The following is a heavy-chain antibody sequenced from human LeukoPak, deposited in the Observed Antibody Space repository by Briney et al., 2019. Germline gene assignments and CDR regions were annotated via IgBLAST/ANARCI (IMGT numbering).Heavy chain of an antibody. Sequence: SETPSLTCTVSGGSITSYYWSWIRQPPGKGLEWIGYIYYSGSTNYNPSLKSRVTISVDTSKNQFSLKLSSVTAADTAVYYCARGPRITMVRGAYYYYGMDVWGQGTTVTVSS. CDR2: IYYSGST. D-gene: IGHD3-10*01. CDR3: ARGPRITMVRGAYYYYGMDV. J-gene: IGHJ6*02. V-gene: IGHV4-59*01. CDR1: GGSITSYY.